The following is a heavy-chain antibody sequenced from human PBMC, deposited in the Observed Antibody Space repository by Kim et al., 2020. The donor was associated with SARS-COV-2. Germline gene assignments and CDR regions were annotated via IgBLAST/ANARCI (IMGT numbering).Heavy chain of an antibody. CDR1: GYTLTELS. CDR3: ATPSPTLITYDFWSDLCY. Sequence: ASVKVSCKVSGYTLTELSMHWVRQAPGKGLEWMGGFDPEDGETIYAQKFQGRVTMTEDTSTDTAYMELSSLRSEDTAVYYCATPSPTLITYDFWSDLCYWGQGTLVTVSS. J-gene: IGHJ4*02. CDR2: FDPEDGET. D-gene: IGHD3-3*01. V-gene: IGHV1-24*01.